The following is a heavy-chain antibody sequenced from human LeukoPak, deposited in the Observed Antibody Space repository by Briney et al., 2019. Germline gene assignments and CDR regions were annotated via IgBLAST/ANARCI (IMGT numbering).Heavy chain of an antibody. CDR1: GYSFTAYY. Sequence: ASVKVSCKPTGYSFTAYYIFWMRQAPGQGLECMGWINLYNGATKYAQRFQSRVTMTRDTSISTAHMELSGLRSDDTATYYCASWAGGNEPVASFDYWGQGTLVTVSS. CDR2: INLYNGAT. D-gene: IGHD1-14*01. J-gene: IGHJ4*02. CDR3: ASWAGGNEPVASFDY. V-gene: IGHV1-2*02.